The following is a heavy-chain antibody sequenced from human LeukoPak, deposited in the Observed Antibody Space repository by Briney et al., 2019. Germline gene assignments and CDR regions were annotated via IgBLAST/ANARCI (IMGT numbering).Heavy chain of an antibody. J-gene: IGHJ4*02. V-gene: IGHV3-15*01. CDR2: MKSKTDGCTT. Sequence: PGGSLRLSCAASGFTFSNAWMSGVRQAPGKGREGVGRMKSKTDGCTTDYAAPGKGRFTISRDDSKNKLYLQMNSLKPEDPAVYYCTTDRSGSYYADYWGQGTMVTVSS. CDR1: GFTFSNAW. D-gene: IGHD1-26*01. CDR3: TTDRSGSYYADY.